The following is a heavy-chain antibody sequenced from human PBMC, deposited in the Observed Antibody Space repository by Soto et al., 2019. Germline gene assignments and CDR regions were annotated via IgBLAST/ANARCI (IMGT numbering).Heavy chain of an antibody. CDR3: ARDPPCSGGSCYPNWFDP. CDR1: GFTFSSYS. D-gene: IGHD2-15*01. Sequence: GGSLRLSCAASGFTFSSYSMNWVRQAPGKGLEWVSSISSSSSYIYYADSVKGRFTISRDNAKNSLYLQMNSLRAEDTAVYYCARDPPCSGGSCYPNWFDPWGQGTLVTVPQ. V-gene: IGHV3-21*01. CDR2: ISSSSSYI. J-gene: IGHJ5*02.